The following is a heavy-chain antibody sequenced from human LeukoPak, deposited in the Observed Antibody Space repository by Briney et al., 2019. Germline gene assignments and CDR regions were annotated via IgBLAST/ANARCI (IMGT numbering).Heavy chain of an antibody. Sequence: SETLSLTCTVSGGSISSSSYYWGWIRQPPGKGLEWIGSIYYSGSTYYNPSLKSRVTISVDTSKNQFSLKLSSVTAADTAVYYCARDGGHYDFWSGYYDYWGQGTLVTVSS. J-gene: IGHJ4*02. CDR1: GGSISSSSYY. CDR3: ARDGGHYDFWSGYYDY. CDR2: IYYSGST. V-gene: IGHV4-39*07. D-gene: IGHD3-3*01.